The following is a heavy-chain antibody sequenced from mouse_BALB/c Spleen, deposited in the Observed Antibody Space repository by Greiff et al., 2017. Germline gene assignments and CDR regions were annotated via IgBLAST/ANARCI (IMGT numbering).Heavy chain of an antibody. CDR3: ARNNGSSLAWFAD. CDR1: GYTFTSYY. Sequence: QVQLQQSGPELVKPGASVKMSCKASGYTFTSYYIHWVKQRPGQGLEWIGWIYPGDGSTKYNEKFKGKTTLTADKSSSTAYMLLSSLTSEDSAIYFCARNNGSSLAWFADWGQGTLVTVSA. CDR2: IYPGDGST. D-gene: IGHD1-1*01. V-gene: IGHV1S56*01. J-gene: IGHJ3*01.